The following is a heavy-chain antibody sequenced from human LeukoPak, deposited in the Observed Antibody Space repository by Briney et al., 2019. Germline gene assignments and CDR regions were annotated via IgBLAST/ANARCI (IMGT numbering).Heavy chain of an antibody. CDR2: IYTSGST. D-gene: IGHD3-10*01. CDR3: ARVGLGELLDAFDI. V-gene: IGHV4-61*02. J-gene: IGHJ3*02. CDR1: GGSISSGSYY. Sequence: SQTLSLTCTVSGGSISSGSYYWSWIRQPAGKGLEWIGRIYTSGSTNYNPSLKSRVTISVDASKNQFSLKLSSVTAADTAVYYCARVGLGELLDAFDIWGQGTMVTVSS.